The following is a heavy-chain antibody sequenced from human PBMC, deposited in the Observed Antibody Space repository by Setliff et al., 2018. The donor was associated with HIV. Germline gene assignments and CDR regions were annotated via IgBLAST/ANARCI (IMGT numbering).Heavy chain of an antibody. CDR3: ARRDGRSMNAFQI. J-gene: IGHJ3*01. Sequence: PGESLKISCKAVDYTFTTYWIGWVRQMPGEGLEWMGIIYPDDSNIRYNPSFQSRVTISADKSITTAYLEIHNLKASDTATYYCARRDGRSMNAFQIWGPGTMVTVSS. D-gene: IGHD6-13*01. CDR2: IYPDDSNI. CDR1: DYTFTTYW. V-gene: IGHV5-51*01.